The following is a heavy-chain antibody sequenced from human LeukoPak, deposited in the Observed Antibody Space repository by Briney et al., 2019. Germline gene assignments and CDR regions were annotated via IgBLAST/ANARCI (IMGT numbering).Heavy chain of an antibody. V-gene: IGHV1-2*02. CDR1: GYTFTGYY. Sequence: GASVKVSCKASGYTFTGYYMHWVRQAPGQGLEWMGWINPNSGGTNYAQKFQGRVTMTRNTSINTAYMELNSLRSEDTAVYYCARARSYRHQLNALSYWFDPWGQGTLVTVSS. CDR2: INPNSGGT. D-gene: IGHD5-24*01. J-gene: IGHJ5*02. CDR3: ARARSYRHQLNALSYWFDP.